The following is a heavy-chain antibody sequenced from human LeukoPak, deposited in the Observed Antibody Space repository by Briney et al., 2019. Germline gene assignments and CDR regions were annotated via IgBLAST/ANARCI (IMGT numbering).Heavy chain of an antibody. D-gene: IGHD3-22*01. CDR3: ATFDSSGYYPNYYFDY. Sequence: PGGSLRLSCAASGLTFSSYAMSWVRQAPGKGLEWVSAISGSGGSTYYADSVKGRFTISRDNSKNTLYLQMNSLRAEDTAVYYCATFDSSGYYPNYYFDYWGQGTLVTVSS. CDR2: ISGSGGST. J-gene: IGHJ4*02. V-gene: IGHV3-23*01. CDR1: GLTFSSYA.